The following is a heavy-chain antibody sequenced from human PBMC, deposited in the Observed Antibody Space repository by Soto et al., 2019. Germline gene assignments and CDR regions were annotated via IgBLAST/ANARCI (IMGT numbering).Heavy chain of an antibody. CDR1: GGSFSGYY. V-gene: IGHV4-34*01. CDR2: INHSGST. Sequence: SETLSLTCAVYGGSFSGYYWSWIRQPPGKGLEWIGEINHSGSTNYNPSLKSRVTISVDTSKNQFSLKLSSVTAADTAVYYCASTDQNSGYALRPYYFDYWGQGTLVTVSS. J-gene: IGHJ4*02. CDR3: ASTDQNSGYALRPYYFDY. D-gene: IGHD5-12*01.